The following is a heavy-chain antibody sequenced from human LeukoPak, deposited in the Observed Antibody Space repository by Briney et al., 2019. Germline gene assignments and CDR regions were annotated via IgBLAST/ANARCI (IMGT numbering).Heavy chain of an antibody. CDR1: GDSISSYY. J-gene: IGHJ6*02. CDR3: ARDAPSTVTTGGYYYGMDV. CDR2: IYYSGGT. Sequence: SETLSLTCTVSGDSISSYYWNWIRQPPGKGLEWIGYIYYSGGTNYNPSLKSRVTISVDTSKNQFSLKLSSVTAADTAVYYCARDAPSTVTTGGYYYGMDVWGQGTTVTVSS. D-gene: IGHD4-17*01. V-gene: IGHV4-59*12.